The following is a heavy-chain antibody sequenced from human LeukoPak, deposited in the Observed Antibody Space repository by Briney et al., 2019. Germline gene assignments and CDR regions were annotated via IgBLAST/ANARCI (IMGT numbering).Heavy chain of an antibody. Sequence: GGSLRLSCAPSGFTFSSYVISWVRQAPGKGLEWVSHICGSDFNTYFAVSVKVRFTISRDNSKTTLYLQMNSMRAEDTAVYYCAKDHRRGSYHRRDFQHWGQGTLVTVSP. CDR1: GFTFSSYV. CDR3: AKDHRRGSYHRRDFQH. V-gene: IGHV3-23*01. J-gene: IGHJ1*01. D-gene: IGHD1-26*01. CDR2: ICGSDFNT.